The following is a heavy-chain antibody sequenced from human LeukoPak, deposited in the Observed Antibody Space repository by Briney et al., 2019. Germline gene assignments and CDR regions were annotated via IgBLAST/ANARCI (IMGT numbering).Heavy chain of an antibody. CDR1: GFTFSSYG. D-gene: IGHD2-2*01. V-gene: IGHV3-30*18. Sequence: PGGSLRLSCAASGFTFSSYGMHWVRQAPGKGLEWVAVISYDGSNKYYADSVKGRFTISRDNSKNTLYLQMNSLRAEDTAVYYCAKAPPYIVVVPAALNAFDIWGQGTMVTVSS. CDR2: ISYDGSNK. CDR3: AKAPPYIVVVPAALNAFDI. J-gene: IGHJ3*02.